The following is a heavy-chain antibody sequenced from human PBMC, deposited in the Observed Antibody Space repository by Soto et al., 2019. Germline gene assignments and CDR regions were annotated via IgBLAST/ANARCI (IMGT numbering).Heavy chain of an antibody. CDR3: AGGGKDIVVVPAAGAFDI. Sequence: QVQLVQSGAEVKKPGSSVKVSCKASGGTFSSYTISWVRQAPGQGLEWMGRIIPILGIANYAQKFQGRVTITADKATSTAYMELSSLRSEDTAVYYCAGGGKDIVVVPAAGAFDIWGQGTMVTVSS. D-gene: IGHD2-2*01. V-gene: IGHV1-69*02. CDR1: GGTFSSYT. J-gene: IGHJ3*02. CDR2: IIPILGIA.